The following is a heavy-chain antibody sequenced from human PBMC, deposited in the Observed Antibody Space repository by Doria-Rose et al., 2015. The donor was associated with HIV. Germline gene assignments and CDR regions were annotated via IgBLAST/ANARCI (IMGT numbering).Heavy chain of an antibody. J-gene: IGHJ4*02. Sequence: QVTLKESGPVLVKPTETLTLTCTVSGVSLSSPGMGVSWIRQPPGKALEWLANIFSDDERSYKSSLKSRLTISRAASESQVVLTTTDMDPVDTATYYCARIKSSRWYHKYYFDFWGQGTLVIVSA. CDR1: GVSLSSPGMG. D-gene: IGHD6-13*01. V-gene: IGHV2-26*01. CDR3: ARIKSSRWYHKYYFDF. CDR2: IFSDDER.